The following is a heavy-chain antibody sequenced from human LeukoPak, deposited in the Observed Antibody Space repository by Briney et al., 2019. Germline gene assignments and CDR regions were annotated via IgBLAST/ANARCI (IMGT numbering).Heavy chain of an antibody. CDR1: GGSFSGYY. CDR2: INHSGST. D-gene: IGHD3-22*01. CDR3: TGKYYYDSSGYYYADY. J-gene: IGHJ4*02. V-gene: IGHV4-34*01. Sequence: PSETLSLTCAVYGGSFSGYYWSWIRQPPGKGLEWIGEINHSGSTNYNPSLKSRVTISVDTSKNQFSLKLSSVTAADTAVYYCTGKYYYDSSGYYYADYWGQGTLVTVSS.